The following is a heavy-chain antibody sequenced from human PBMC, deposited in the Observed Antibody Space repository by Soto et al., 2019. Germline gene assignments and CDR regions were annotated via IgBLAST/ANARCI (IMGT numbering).Heavy chain of an antibody. CDR1: GYTFTSYG. D-gene: IGHD3-10*01. J-gene: IGHJ4*02. CDR3: ARYFDYGSGSPTFDY. Sequence: QVQLVQSGAEVKKPGASVKVSCKASGYTFTSYGISWVRQAPGQGLEWMGWISAYNRNTNYAQKLQGRVTMTTDTSTRTAYMELRSLRSDDTAVYYCARYFDYGSGSPTFDYWCQGILATVSS. V-gene: IGHV1-18*01. CDR2: ISAYNRNT.